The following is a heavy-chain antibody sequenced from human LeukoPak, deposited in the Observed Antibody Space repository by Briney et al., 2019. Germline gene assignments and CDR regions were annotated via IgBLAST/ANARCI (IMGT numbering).Heavy chain of an antibody. CDR2: ISGSGGST. CDR3: AKVVRGYGDSI. V-gene: IGHV3-23*01. J-gene: IGHJ6*02. D-gene: IGHD4-17*01. CDR1: GFTFSSYA. Sequence: GGSLRLSCAASGFTFSSYAMSWVRQAPGKGLEWVSAISGSGGSTYYADSVKGRFTISRGNSKNTLYLQMNSLSAEDTAVYYCAKVVRGYGDSIWGQGTTVTVSS.